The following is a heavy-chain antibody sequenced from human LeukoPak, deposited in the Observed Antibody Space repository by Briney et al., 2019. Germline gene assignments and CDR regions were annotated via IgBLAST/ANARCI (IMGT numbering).Heavy chain of an antibody. CDR2: IYYSGST. J-gene: IGHJ5*02. V-gene: IGHV4-59*01. Sequence: SETLSLTCTVSGGSISSYYWSWIRQPPGKGLEWIGYIYYSGSTNYNPSLKSRVTISVDTSKNQFSLKLSSVTAADTAVYYCARGRYYYGSGSYYFDPWGQGTLVTVSS. D-gene: IGHD3-10*01. CDR3: ARGRYYYGSGSYYFDP. CDR1: GGSISSYY.